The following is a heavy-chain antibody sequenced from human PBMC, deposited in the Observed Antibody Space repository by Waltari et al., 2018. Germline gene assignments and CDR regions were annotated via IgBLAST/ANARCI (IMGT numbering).Heavy chain of an antibody. CDR1: GASINSGDYY. CDR3: ARVDTIVGVVPHADAFDI. Sequence: QVHLQESGPGLAKPSQTLSLTCSVSGASINSGDYYWSWIRQPSGTGLEWIGYISYSGTPYYTRPLKIRVSITLDTTKNYFSLEVRSLAAADTAMYYCARVDTIVGVVPHADAFDIWGQGTMVTVAS. D-gene: IGHD3-3*01. CDR2: ISYSGTP. V-gene: IGHV4-30-4*08. J-gene: IGHJ3*02.